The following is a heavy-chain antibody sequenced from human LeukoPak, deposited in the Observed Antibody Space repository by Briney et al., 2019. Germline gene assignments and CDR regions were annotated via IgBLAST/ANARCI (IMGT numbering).Heavy chain of an antibody. CDR2: INHSGST. V-gene: IGHV4-34*01. Sequence: GSLRLSCAASGFTFSSYAMSWIRQPPGKGLEWIGEINHSGSTNYNPSLKSRVTISVDTSKNQFSLKLSSVTAADTAVYYCARVRYYVWGSYRLYYFDYWGQGTLVTVSS. J-gene: IGHJ4*02. CDR1: GFTFSSYA. CDR3: ARVRYYVWGSYRLYYFDY. D-gene: IGHD3-16*02.